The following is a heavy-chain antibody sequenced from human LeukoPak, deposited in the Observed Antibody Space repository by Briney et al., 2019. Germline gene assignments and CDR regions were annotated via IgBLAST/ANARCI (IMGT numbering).Heavy chain of an antibody. V-gene: IGHV3-23*01. CDR2: ISGSGGST. Sequence: GGSLRLSCAASGFTFSSYAMSWVRQAPGKGLEWVSAISGSGGSTYYADSVKGRFTISRDNSKNTLYLQMNSLRAEDTAVYYCAKDGDVDTAMEYLANYFQHWGQGTLVTVSS. D-gene: IGHD5-18*01. J-gene: IGHJ1*01. CDR3: AKDGDVDTAMEYLANYFQH. CDR1: GFTFSSYA.